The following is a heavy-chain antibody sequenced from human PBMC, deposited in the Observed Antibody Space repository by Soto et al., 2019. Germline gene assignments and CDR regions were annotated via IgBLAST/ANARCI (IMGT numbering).Heavy chain of an antibody. V-gene: IGHV1-69*13. CDR1: GGTFSSYA. CDR3: ARDSGGFYNWFDP. Sequence: SVKVSCKASGGTFSSYAISWVRQAPGQGLEWMGGIIPIFGTANYAQKFQGRVTITADESTSTAYMELSSLRSQDTAVYYCARDSGGFYNWFDPWGQGTMVTVSS. CDR2: IIPIFGTA. J-gene: IGHJ5*02. D-gene: IGHD6-25*01.